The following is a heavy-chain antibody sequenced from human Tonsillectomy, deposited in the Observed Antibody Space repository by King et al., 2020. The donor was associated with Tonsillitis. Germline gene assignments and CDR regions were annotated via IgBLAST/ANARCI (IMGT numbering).Heavy chain of an antibody. J-gene: IGHJ3*02. V-gene: IGHV3-21*01. D-gene: IGHD5-24*01. CDR1: GFTFSTYT. CDR2: ISSSTSYI. Sequence: VQLVESGGGLVKPGGSLRLSCATSGFTFSTYTMNWVRQAPGKGLEWVSSISSSTSYIHYTDSVKGRFTISRDNAKNSLYLQMNSLRAEDTAVYYCAREGDGYNLGAFDIWGQGTMLTVSS. CDR3: AREGDGYNLGAFDI.